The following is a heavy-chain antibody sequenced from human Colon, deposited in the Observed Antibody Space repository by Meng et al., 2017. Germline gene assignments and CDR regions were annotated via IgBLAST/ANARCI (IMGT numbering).Heavy chain of an antibody. CDR2: ISGSGGST. Sequence: GASLKISCAASGFTFSSYAMTWVRQAPGKGLEWVSGISGSGGSTYYADSVKGRFTIYRDNPKNTLFLLMNSLRAEDTAIYYCAKAFCSGGACWDYWGQGTLVTGSS. J-gene: IGHJ4*02. CDR1: GFTFSSYA. D-gene: IGHD2-15*01. V-gene: IGHV3-23*01. CDR3: AKAFCSGGACWDY.